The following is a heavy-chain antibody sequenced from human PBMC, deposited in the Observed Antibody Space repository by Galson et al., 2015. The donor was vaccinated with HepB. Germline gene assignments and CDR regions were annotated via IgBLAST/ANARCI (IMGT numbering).Heavy chain of an antibody. CDR2: IRDSGTT. J-gene: IGHJ5*02. V-gene: IGHV4-31*03. D-gene: IGHD2-15*01. Sequence: TLSLTCTVSGGSISRSDYFWGWIRQHPEKGLEWIGYIRDSGTTYYSASFKSRVIISVDTSKNQFSLELTSVTAADTAVYYCARYCSDSSCGWFDPWGQGTLVTVSS. CDR3: ARYCSDSSCGWFDP. CDR1: GGSISRSDYF.